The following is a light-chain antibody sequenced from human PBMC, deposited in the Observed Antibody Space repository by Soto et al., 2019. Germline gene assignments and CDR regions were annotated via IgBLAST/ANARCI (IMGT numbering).Light chain of an antibody. J-gene: IGKJ4*01. V-gene: IGKV1-9*01. Sequence: DIQLTQSPSFLSASVGDRVTITFRSSQGISSYLAWYQQKPGKAPKLLIYAASTLQSGVPSRFSGSGSGTEFTLTINSLQPEDFATYYCLEHSLYPLLTFGGGTKVDIK. CDR1: QGISSY. CDR2: AAS. CDR3: LEHSLYPLLT.